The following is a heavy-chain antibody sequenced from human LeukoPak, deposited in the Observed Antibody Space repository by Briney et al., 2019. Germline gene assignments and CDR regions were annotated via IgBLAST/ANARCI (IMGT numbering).Heavy chain of an antibody. Sequence: ASVKDSCKASLYIYTSYVINWVRQATGQGLEWMGWMNPNSGNTGYAQKFQGRVTMTGNTSISTAYMELSSLRSEDTAMYYCARAPPSRLLWFGEVGGYYFDDWGQGTLVTVSS. CDR2: MNPNSGNT. V-gene: IGHV1-8*01. J-gene: IGHJ4*02. CDR1: LYIYTSYV. CDR3: ARAPPSRLLWFGEVGGYYFDD. D-gene: IGHD3-10*01.